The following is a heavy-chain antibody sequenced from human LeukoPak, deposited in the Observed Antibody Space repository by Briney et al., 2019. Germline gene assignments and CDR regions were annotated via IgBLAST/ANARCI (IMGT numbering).Heavy chain of an antibody. CDR3: AKGKIRWDDFGGFDY. CDR1: GFTFSSSG. Sequence: PGRSLRLSCAASGFTFSSSGMHWVRQAPGKGLEWVAVISYDGGNKYYADSVKGRFTISRDNSKNTLYLQMNSLIPEDTPVYYCAKGKIRWDDFGGFDYWGQGTLVTVSS. CDR2: ISYDGGNK. V-gene: IGHV3-30*18. D-gene: IGHD3-10*01. J-gene: IGHJ4*02.